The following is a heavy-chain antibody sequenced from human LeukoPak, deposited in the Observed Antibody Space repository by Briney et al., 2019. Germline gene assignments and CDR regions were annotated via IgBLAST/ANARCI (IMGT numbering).Heavy chain of an antibody. CDR3: ARSLITVAGATAGFDF. J-gene: IGHJ4*02. Sequence: PSETLSLTCTVSDGSVSSGSYYWSWIRQPPGKGLEWIAYIYYSGSTNYNPSLKNRVTISVDTSKNQFSLKLTSVTAADTAVYYCARSLITVAGATAGFDFWGQGTLVTVSS. CDR2: IYYSGST. CDR1: DGSVSSGSYY. V-gene: IGHV4-61*01. D-gene: IGHD6-19*01.